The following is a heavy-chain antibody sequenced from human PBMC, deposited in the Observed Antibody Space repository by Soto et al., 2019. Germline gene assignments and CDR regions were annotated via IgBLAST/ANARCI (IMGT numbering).Heavy chain of an antibody. CDR3: ARRVVKYYYGSGSANWFDP. Sequence: LVKVSCKXSGGTFSSYAISWVRQAPGQGLEWMGGIIPIFGTANYAQKFQGRVTITADESTSTAYMELSSLRSEDTAVYYCARRVVKYYYGSGSANWFDPWGQGTLVTVSS. J-gene: IGHJ5*02. D-gene: IGHD3-10*01. CDR1: GGTFSSYA. CDR2: IIPIFGTA. V-gene: IGHV1-69*13.